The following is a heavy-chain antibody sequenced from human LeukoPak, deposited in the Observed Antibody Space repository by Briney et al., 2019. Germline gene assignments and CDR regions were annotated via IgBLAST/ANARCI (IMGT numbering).Heavy chain of an antibody. CDR3: AREGPYIVATSDAFDI. V-gene: IGHV3-53*01. D-gene: IGHD5-12*01. J-gene: IGHJ3*02. Sequence: GGSLRLSCAASGFIVSSNYMSWVRQAPGKGLEWVSIIYSDGSTYYADSVKGRFTISRDNFKNILYFDMNSLRVEDTAVYYCAREGPYIVATSDAFDIWGQGTMVTVSS. CDR1: GFIVSSNY. CDR2: IYSDGST.